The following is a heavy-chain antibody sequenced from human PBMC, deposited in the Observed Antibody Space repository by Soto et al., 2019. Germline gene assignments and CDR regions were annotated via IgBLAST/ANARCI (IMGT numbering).Heavy chain of an antibody. CDR3: ARFTRGSSVDY. D-gene: IGHD6-25*01. Sequence: PGGSLRLSCVASGFTFNTYWMSWVRQAPGKGLEWVANIKEDGSDKYYVDSVKGRFTISRDNAKNLLYLQMNSLGAGDTAMYYCARFTRGSSVDYWGQGTLVTVSS. J-gene: IGHJ4*02. CDR1: GFTFNTYW. CDR2: IKEDGSDK. V-gene: IGHV3-7*01.